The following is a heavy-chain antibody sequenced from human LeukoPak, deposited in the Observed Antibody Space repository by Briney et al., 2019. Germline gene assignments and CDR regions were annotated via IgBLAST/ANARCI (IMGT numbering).Heavy chain of an antibody. CDR1: GGSISSGDYY. J-gene: IGHJ5*02. CDR3: ARGWYQQRWFDP. D-gene: IGHD2-2*01. V-gene: IGHV4-30-4*01. Sequence: KPSETLSLTCTVSGGSISSGDYYWSWIRQPPGKGLEWIGYIYYSGSTYYNPSLKSRVTISVDTSKNQFSLKLSSVTAADTAVYYCARGWYQQRWFDPWGQGTLVTVSS. CDR2: IYYSGST.